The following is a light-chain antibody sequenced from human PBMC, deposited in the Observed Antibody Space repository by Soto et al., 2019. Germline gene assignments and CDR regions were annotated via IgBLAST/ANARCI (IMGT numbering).Light chain of an antibody. Sequence: EIVMTQSPVTLSVSPGEGATLSCRASQSISRNLGWYQQKPDQAPRLLIFGASTKAGGIPARCSGSGSGTEFTLTSSTLPSEDIGVYYGHQYNNWPLTVGGGTKVEI. CDR3: HQYNNWPLT. V-gene: IGKV3-15*01. J-gene: IGKJ4*01. CDR2: GAS. CDR1: QSISRN.